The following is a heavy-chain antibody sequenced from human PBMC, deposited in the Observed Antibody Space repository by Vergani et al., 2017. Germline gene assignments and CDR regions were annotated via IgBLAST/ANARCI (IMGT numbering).Heavy chain of an antibody. Sequence: EVQLLESGGGLVQPGGSLRLSCAASGFTFSTYAMTWVRQAPGKGLEWGSTISNDGGSTYYADPVKGRFTISRDNSKNTLSLQMNSLTAEDTAIYYCAGPQGTSAYYYGGFDYWGQGILVTVSS. J-gene: IGHJ4*02. V-gene: IGHV3-23*01. CDR1: GFTFSTYA. CDR3: AGPQGTSAYYYGGFDY. CDR2: ISNDGGST. D-gene: IGHD3-22*01.